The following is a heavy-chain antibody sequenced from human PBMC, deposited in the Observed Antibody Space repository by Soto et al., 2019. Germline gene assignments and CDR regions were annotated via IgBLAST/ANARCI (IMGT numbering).Heavy chain of an antibody. J-gene: IGHJ6*02. V-gene: IGHV4-61*08. D-gene: IGHD6-13*01. Sequence: SETLSLTCTVSGDSISSGDYYWSWIRQPPGKGLEWIGYIYYSGSTNYNPSLKSRVTISVDTSKNQFSLKLSSVTAADTAVYYCARDTAAGNFSGAYYYGMDVWGQGTTVTVSS. CDR2: IYYSGST. CDR3: ARDTAAGNFSGAYYYGMDV. CDR1: GDSISSGDYY.